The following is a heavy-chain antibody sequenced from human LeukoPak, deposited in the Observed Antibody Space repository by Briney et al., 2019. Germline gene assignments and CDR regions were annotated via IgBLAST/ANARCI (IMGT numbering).Heavy chain of an antibody. J-gene: IGHJ4*02. D-gene: IGHD3-9*01. V-gene: IGHV3-74*01. CDR1: GFTFSRYW. CDR3: ARDQVEYFDWLLRDNHPFDY. CDR2: INSGGGST. Sequence: PGGSLTLSCAASGFTFSRYWVHWVRQAPGKGLVWVSRINSGGGSTSYAGSVKGRFTISRDNAKNTLYLQMNSLRAEDTAVYYCARDQVEYFDWLLRDNHPFDYWGQGTLVTVSS.